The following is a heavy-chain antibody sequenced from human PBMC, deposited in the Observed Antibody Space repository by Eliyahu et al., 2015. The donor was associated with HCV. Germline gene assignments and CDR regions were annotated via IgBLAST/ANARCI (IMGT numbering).Heavy chain of an antibody. Sequence: QVQLQESGPGLVKPSETLSLTCXVSGGSISSYYWSWXRQPPGKGLEWIGYIYYSGSTNYNPSLKSRVTISVDTSKNQFSLNLSSVTAADTAVYYCARNYPNWFDPWGQGTLVTVSS. D-gene: IGHD1-7*01. V-gene: IGHV4-59*01. J-gene: IGHJ5*02. CDR1: GGSISSYY. CDR3: ARNYPNWFDP. CDR2: IYYSGST.